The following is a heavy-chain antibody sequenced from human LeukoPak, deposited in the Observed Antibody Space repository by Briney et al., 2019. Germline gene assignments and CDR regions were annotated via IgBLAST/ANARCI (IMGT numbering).Heavy chain of an antibody. Sequence: GGSLRLSCAASGFTVSSNYMSWVRQAPGKGLEWVSVIYSGGTTYCADSVKGRFTISRHNSNNTLYLQMNSLRAEDTAVYYFARVVSRSFDYWGQGTLVTVSS. CDR2: IYSGGTT. V-gene: IGHV3-53*04. CDR1: GFTVSSNY. CDR3: ARVVSRSFDY. J-gene: IGHJ4*02.